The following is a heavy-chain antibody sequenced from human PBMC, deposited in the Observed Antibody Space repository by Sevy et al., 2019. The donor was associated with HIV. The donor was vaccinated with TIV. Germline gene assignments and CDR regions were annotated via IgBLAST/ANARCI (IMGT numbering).Heavy chain of an antibody. CDR3: AKDGYKPSVGDENYYYYYMDV. J-gene: IGHJ6*03. Sequence: GGSLRLSCAASGFTFSSYAMSWVRQAPGKGLEWVSAISGSGGSTYYADSVKGRFTISRDNSKNTLYLQMNSLRAEDTAVYYCAKDGYKPSVGDENYYYYYMDVWDKGTTVTVSS. CDR2: ISGSGGST. CDR1: GFTFSSYA. V-gene: IGHV3-23*01. D-gene: IGHD1-20*01.